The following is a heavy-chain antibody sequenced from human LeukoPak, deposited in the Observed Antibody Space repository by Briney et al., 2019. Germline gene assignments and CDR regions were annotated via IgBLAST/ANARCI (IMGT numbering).Heavy chain of an antibody. D-gene: IGHD2-21*01. CDR3: AGYCGGDCYPLYRIDY. CDR1: GGSFSGYY. J-gene: IGHJ4*02. CDR2: INHSGST. V-gene: IGHV4-34*01. Sequence: SETLSLTCAVYGGSFSGYYWSWIRQPPAKELEWIGEINHSGSTNYNPSLKSRVTISVDTSKNQFSLKLSSVTAADTAVYYCAGYCGGDCYPLYRIDYWGQGTLVTVSS.